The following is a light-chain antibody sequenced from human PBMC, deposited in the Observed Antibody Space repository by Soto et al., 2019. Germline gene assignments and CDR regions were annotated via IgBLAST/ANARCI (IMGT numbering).Light chain of an antibody. CDR2: DVS. Sequence: QSVLPQPASGSGSPGQSITISCTGTSSDVGGYNYVSWYQQHPGKAPKLMIYDVSNRPSGVSNRFSGSKSGNTASLTISGLQAEDEADYYCSSYTSSSPYVFGTGTKVTVL. CDR1: SSDVGGYNY. CDR3: SSYTSSSPYV. J-gene: IGLJ1*01. V-gene: IGLV2-14*01.